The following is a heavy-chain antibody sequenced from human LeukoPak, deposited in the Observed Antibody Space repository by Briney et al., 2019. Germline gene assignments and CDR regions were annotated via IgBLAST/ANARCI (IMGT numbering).Heavy chain of an antibody. CDR3: ARPPALHYYDSSTSGGAFDI. CDR1: GFTFSDYY. V-gene: IGHV3-11*01. J-gene: IGHJ3*02. Sequence: PGGSLRLSCAASGFTFSDYYMSWIRQAPGKGLEWVSYISSSGSTIYYADSVKGRFTISRDNAKNSPYLQMNSLRAEDTAVYYCARPPALHYYDSSTSGGAFDIWGQGTMVTASS. D-gene: IGHD3-22*01. CDR2: ISSSGSTI.